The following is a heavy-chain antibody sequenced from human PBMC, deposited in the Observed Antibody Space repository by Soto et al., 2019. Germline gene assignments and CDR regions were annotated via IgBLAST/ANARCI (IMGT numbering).Heavy chain of an antibody. CDR3: ARDFVAVADVKDDYGMDV. CDR1: GFTFSSYG. D-gene: IGHD6-19*01. CDR2: IWYDGSNK. V-gene: IGHV3-33*01. J-gene: IGHJ6*02. Sequence: QVQLVESGGAVVQPGRSLRLSCAASGFTFSSYGMHWVRQSQGKGLEWVAVIWYDGSNKYYADSVKCRFTISRDNSKNTLYLQMNSLRAEDTAVYYCARDFVAVADVKDDYGMDVWGQGTTVTVSS.